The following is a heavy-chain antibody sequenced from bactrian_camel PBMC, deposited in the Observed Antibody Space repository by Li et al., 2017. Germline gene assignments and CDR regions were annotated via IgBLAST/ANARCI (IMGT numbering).Heavy chain of an antibody. D-gene: IGHD2*01. CDR2: IRGNGNP. V-gene: IGHV3S63*01. CDR1: GFTISAYS. CDR3: AAFCSGGYWSFKY. J-gene: IGHJ4*01. Sequence: HVQLVESGGDSVQAGGSLTLSCAASGFTISAYSMGWFRQAPGQEREGVARIRGNGNPTYADSVRWRFTISQDNVNKNTVYLQMNSLKPEDTAMYYCAAFCSGGYWSFKYWGQGTQVTVS.